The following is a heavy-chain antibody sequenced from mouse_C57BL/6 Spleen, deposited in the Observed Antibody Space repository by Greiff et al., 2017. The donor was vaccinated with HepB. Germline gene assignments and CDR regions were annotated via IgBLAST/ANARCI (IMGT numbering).Heavy chain of an antibody. D-gene: IGHD2-4*01. CDR2: ISSGSSTI. CDR3: ARNYYDYDVSYAMDY. CDR1: GFTFSDYG. Sequence: EVKVVESGGGLVKPGGSLKLSCAASGFTFSDYGMHWVRQAPEKGLEWVAYISSGSSTIYYADTVKGRFTISRDNAKNTLFLQMTSLRSEDTAMYYCARNYYDYDVSYAMDYWGQGTSVTVSS. V-gene: IGHV5-17*01. J-gene: IGHJ4*01.